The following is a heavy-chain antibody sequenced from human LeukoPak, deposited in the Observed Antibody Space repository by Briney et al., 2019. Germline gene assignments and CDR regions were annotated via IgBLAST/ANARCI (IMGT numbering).Heavy chain of an antibody. CDR1: GLTSTDYW. J-gene: IGHJ4*01. Sequence: PGGSLTLSCGVSGLTSTDYWMNWVPQAPGKGPEWVAIIMQDGSEKTYVDSVKGRITISRDNTKNSLSLQLKGLRAEDTAVYYCARDGKAAGLYFDLWGQGTLVTVSS. CDR3: ARDGKAAGLYFDL. D-gene: IGHD6-13*01. V-gene: IGHV3-7*01. CDR2: IMQDGSEK.